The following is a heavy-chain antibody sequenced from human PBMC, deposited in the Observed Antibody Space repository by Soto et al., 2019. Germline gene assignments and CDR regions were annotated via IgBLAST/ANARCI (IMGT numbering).Heavy chain of an antibody. J-gene: IGHJ4*02. CDR3: ARSRITIFGVVRGYFDY. CDR1: GGSFSGYY. V-gene: IGHV4-34*01. CDR2: INHSGST. Sequence: SETLSLTCAVYGGSFSGYYWSWIRQPPGKGLEWIGEINHSGSTNYNPSLKSRVTISVDTSKNQFSLKLSSVTAADTAVYYCARSRITIFGVVRGYFDYWGQGTLVTVSS. D-gene: IGHD3-3*01.